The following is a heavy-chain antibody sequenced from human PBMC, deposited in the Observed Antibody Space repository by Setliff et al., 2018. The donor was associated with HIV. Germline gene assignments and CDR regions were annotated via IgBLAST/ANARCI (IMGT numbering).Heavy chain of an antibody. CDR2: ISPYNGHT. J-gene: IGHJ5*02. Sequence: ASVKVSCKASGYTFTSYGIGWVRQAPGQGLEWMGWISPYNGHTNYAQKLQGRVTMTTDTSTGTTYMELTSLRSDDTAVYYCARWSCGRATCYDSPYNWFDPWGQGTLVTVSS. CDR3: ARWSCGRATCYDSPYNWFDP. CDR1: GYTFTSYG. V-gene: IGHV1-18*01. D-gene: IGHD2-2*01.